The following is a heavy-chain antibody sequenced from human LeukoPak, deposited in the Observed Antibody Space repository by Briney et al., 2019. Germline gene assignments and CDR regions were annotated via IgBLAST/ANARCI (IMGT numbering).Heavy chain of an antibody. CDR2: IYYSGST. CDR3: ARGRRSIAAAGTHYYYYYGMDV. V-gene: IGHV4-61*01. D-gene: IGHD6-13*01. Sequence: SETLSLTCTVSGGSVSSGSYYWSWIRQPPGEGLEWIGYIYYSGSTNYNPSLKSRVTISVDTSKNQFSLKLSSVTAADTAAYYCARGRRSIAAAGTHYYYYYGMDVWGQGTTVTVSS. CDR1: GGSVSSGSYY. J-gene: IGHJ6*02.